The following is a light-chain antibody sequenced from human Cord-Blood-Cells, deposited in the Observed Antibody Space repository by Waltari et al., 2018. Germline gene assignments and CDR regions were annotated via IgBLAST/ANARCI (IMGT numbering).Light chain of an antibody. Sequence: DIQMTQSPSSLSASLGDRVTITCRASQSISSYLNWYQQKPGKAPKLLIYAASSLQSGVPSRFSVSGSGTDFTLTISSLQPEDFATYYCQQSYSTPPWTFGQGTKLEIK. CDR1: QSISSY. J-gene: IGKJ2*02. CDR3: QQSYSTPPWT. V-gene: IGKV1-39*01. CDR2: AAS.